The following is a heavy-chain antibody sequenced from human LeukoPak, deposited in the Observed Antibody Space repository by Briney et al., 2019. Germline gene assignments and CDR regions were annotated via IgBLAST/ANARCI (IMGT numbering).Heavy chain of an antibody. J-gene: IGHJ6*02. CDR2: ISYDGSNK. V-gene: IGHV3-30*03. CDR1: GFTFSSYG. CDR3: ARGGSMYYYYGMDV. D-gene: IGHD3-10*01. Sequence: GRSLRLSCAASGFTFSSYGMHWVRQAPGKGLEWVAVISYDGSNKYYADSVKGRFTISRDNFKNTLYLQMNSLRAEDTAVYYCARGGSMYYYYGMDVWGQGTTVTVSS.